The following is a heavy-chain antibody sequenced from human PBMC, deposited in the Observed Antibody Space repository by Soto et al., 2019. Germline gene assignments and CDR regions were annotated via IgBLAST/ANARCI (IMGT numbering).Heavy chain of an antibody. J-gene: IGHJ4*02. V-gene: IGHV3-11*05. CDR1: GFTFSDYD. D-gene: IGHD3-10*01. Sequence: PGGSLRLSCAASGFTFSDYDMSWIRQAPGKGLDWVSYISSSSSYTNYADSVKGRFTISRDNAKNSLYLQMNSLRAEDTAVYYCARVVHYYGSGSYYGPYFDYWGQGTLVTVSS. CDR3: ARVVHYYGSGSYYGPYFDY. CDR2: ISSSSSYT.